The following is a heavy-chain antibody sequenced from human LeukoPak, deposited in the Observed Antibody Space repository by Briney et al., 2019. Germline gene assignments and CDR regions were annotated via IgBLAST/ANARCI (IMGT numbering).Heavy chain of an antibody. Sequence: GGSLRLSCAASGFTFNTYSVNWVRQTPGKGLEWVSYISSGSSAIYYADSVKGRFTISRDNAKNSLYLQLNSLRAEDTAVYYCARAPTWTAAFDIWGQRTTVTVSS. CDR3: ARAPTWTAAFDI. CDR2: ISSGSSAI. V-gene: IGHV3-48*01. D-gene: IGHD1-1*01. CDR1: GFTFNTYS. J-gene: IGHJ3*02.